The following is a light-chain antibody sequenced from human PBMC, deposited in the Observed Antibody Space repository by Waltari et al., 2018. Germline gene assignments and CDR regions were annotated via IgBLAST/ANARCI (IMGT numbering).Light chain of an antibody. CDR2: TDD. CDR3: SAWDDNLNGVI. Sequence: QSVLTQPPSASGTPGQRVTISCSGSTSNIGSNPVSWYQQLPGTAPKLLIDTDDQRPSGVPDRFSGSKSGTSASLAISGPQSEDEAHYHCSAWDDNLNGVIFGGGTKLTVL. CDR1: TSNIGSNP. J-gene: IGLJ2*01. V-gene: IGLV1-44*01.